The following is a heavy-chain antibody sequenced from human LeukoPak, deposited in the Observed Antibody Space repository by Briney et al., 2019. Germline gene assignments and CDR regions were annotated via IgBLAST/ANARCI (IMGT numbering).Heavy chain of an antibody. J-gene: IGHJ1*01. Sequence: GGSPRLSCAAPGFTFSSYWMHWVRQAPGKGLVWVSRINSDGSSTSYADSVKGRFTISRDNAKNTLYLQMNSLRAEDTAVYYCAKQYSSDWNGLAEYFQHWGQGTLVTVSS. CDR3: AKQYSSDWNGLAEYFQH. CDR2: INSDGSST. CDR1: GFTFSSYW. D-gene: IGHD6-19*01. V-gene: IGHV3-74*01.